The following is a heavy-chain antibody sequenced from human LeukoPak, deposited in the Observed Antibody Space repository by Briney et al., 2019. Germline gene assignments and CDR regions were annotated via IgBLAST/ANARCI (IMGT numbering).Heavy chain of an antibody. CDR2: IYYSGNN. Sequence: SDTVSLTCSVSGGLISRYYWIWIRQPPGKGLVCMGYIYYSGNNNQNPSLKSRVNISVDTSKNQFSLKLSSVTAADAGVYYCARRYCSNGVCYGDSWFDPWGQGTLVTVSS. J-gene: IGHJ5*02. V-gene: IGHV4-59*07. CDR3: ARRYCSNGVCYGDSWFDP. D-gene: IGHD2-8*01. CDR1: GGLISRYY.